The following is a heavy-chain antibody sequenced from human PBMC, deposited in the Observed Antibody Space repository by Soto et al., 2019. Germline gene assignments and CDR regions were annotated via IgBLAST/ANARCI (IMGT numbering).Heavy chain of an antibody. V-gene: IGHV4-31*03. CDR3: AREVDYGGLDY. Sequence: QVQLQESGPGLVKPSQTLSLTCTVSGGSISSGGYYWSWIRQHPGKGLEWIGYIYYSGSTYYNPSLKSRVTIPADTPKNQFSLKMSSVTAADTAVYYCAREVDYGGLDYWGQGTLVTVSS. J-gene: IGHJ4*02. CDR1: GGSISSGGYY. D-gene: IGHD4-17*01. CDR2: IYYSGST.